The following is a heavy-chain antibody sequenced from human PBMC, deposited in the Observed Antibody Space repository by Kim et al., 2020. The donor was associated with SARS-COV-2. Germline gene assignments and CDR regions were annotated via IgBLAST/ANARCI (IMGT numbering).Heavy chain of an antibody. Sequence: ASVKVSCKASGYTFTSYDINWVRQAPGQGLEWMGWMNPNSGNTNYAQKLQGRVTMTRNTSISTAYMELSSLRSEDTAVYYCARGLAARRGLFDPWGQGTLVTVSS. J-gene: IGHJ5*02. CDR2: MNPNSGNT. CDR3: ARGLAARRGLFDP. CDR1: GYTFTSYD. V-gene: IGHV1-8*01. D-gene: IGHD6-6*01.